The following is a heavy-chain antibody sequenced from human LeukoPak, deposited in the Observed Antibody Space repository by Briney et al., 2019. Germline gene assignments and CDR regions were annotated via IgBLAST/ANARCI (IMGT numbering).Heavy chain of an antibody. CDR1: GCIFTAFA. Sequence: ASVKVSCKASGCIFTAFAINWVRQAPGQGLEWMGWINTNTGNPTYAQGFTGRFVFSLDTSVSTAYLQISSLKADDTAVYYRAREGWFDPWGQGTLVTVSS. CDR2: INTNTGNP. V-gene: IGHV7-4-1*02. CDR3: AREGWFDP. J-gene: IGHJ5*02.